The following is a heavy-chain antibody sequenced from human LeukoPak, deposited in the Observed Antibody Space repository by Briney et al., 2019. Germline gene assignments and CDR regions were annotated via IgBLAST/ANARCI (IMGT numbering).Heavy chain of an antibody. CDR2: IYHSGST. J-gene: IGHJ4*02. CDR3: ARPGIAVAGGFDY. V-gene: IGHV4-38-2*01. CDR1: GYSISSGYY. D-gene: IGHD6-19*01. Sequence: SETLSLTCAVSGYSISSGYYWGWIRQPPGKGLEWIGSIYHSGSTYYSPSLKSRVTISVDASKNQFSLKLSSVTAADTAVYYCARPGIAVAGGFDYWGQGTLVTVSS.